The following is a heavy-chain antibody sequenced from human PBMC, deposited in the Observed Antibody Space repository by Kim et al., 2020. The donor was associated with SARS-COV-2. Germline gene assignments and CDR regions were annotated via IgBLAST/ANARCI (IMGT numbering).Heavy chain of an antibody. D-gene: IGHD3-10*01. CDR3: AKGSDYYGSGSYADY. Sequence: GGSLRLSCAASGFTFSSYAMSWVRQAPGKGLEWVSAISGSGGSTYYADSVKGRFTISRDNSKNTLYLQMNSLRAEDTAVYYCAKGSDYYGSGSYADYWGQGTLVTVSS. CDR1: GFTFSSYA. J-gene: IGHJ4*02. CDR2: ISGSGGST. V-gene: IGHV3-23*01.